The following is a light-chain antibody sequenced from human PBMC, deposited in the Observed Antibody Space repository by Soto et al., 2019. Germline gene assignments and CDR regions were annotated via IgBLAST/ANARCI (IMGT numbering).Light chain of an antibody. V-gene: IGKV2-28*01. CDR1: QSLLHSNGYNY. J-gene: IGKJ1*01. CDR2: LGS. Sequence: IVMTQSPLSLPVTPGEPASISCRSSQSLLHSNGYNYLDWNLQKPGQSPQLLIYLGSNRATGVPERCSGRGAGTDITLKISRGEAADVWVYYCMHALPTPWTFGQGTKVEI. CDR3: MHALPTPWT.